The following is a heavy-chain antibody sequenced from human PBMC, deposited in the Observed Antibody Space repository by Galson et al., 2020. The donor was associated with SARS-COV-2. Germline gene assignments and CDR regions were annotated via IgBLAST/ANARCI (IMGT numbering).Heavy chain of an antibody. CDR2: ISHSGGT. D-gene: IGHD4-17*01. J-gene: IGHJ3*02. V-gene: IGHV4-30-2*01. Sequence: SETLSLTCAVSGTSISGGSYSWNWIRQPPGKGLEWIGYISHSGGTYYNPSLKSRVTISGDRSKNQFSLGLSSVTAADAAVYFCARLHYGEYAPEAFDIWGPGTRVTVAS. CDR1: GTSISGGSYS. CDR3: ARLHYGEYAPEAFDI.